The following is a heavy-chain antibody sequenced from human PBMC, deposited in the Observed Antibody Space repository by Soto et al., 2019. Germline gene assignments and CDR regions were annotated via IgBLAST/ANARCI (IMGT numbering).Heavy chain of an antibody. J-gene: IGHJ5*02. CDR3: ARVGNSVWFGESLRWFDP. Sequence: SETLSLTCTVSGGSISSYYWSWIRQPPGKGLEWIGYIYYSGSTNYNPSLKSRVTISVDTSKNQFSLKLNSVTAADTAVYYCARVGNSVWFGESLRWFDPWGQGTLVTVS. V-gene: IGHV4-59*08. D-gene: IGHD3-10*01. CDR2: IYYSGST. CDR1: GGSISSYY.